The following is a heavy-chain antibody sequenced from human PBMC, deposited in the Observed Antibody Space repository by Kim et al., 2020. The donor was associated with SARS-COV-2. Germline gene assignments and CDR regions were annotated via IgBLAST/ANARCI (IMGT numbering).Heavy chain of an antibody. J-gene: IGHJ6*02. CDR1: GGTFSSYA. Sequence: SVKVSCKASGGTFSSYAISWVRQAPGQGLEWMGGIIPIFGTANYAQKFQGRVTITADESTSTAYMELSSLRSEDTAVYYCAIGKGVQQLPTITTTAPYYGMDVWGQGTTVTVSS. CDR3: AIGKGVQQLPTITTTAPYYGMDV. CDR2: IIPIFGTA. D-gene: IGHD6-13*01. V-gene: IGHV1-69*13.